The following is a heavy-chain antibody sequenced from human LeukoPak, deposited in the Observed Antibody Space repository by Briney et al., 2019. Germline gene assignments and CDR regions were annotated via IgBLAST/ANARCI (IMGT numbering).Heavy chain of an antibody. V-gene: IGHV4-39*01. D-gene: IGHD3-22*01. CDR1: GTSLRSSSMY. CDR3: ARHVAYYYDSSGYPDF. J-gene: IGHJ4*02. Sequence: SETLSLTCTVSGTSLRSSSMYWGWIRQPPRTGLEWLGSVYYTGSTFHNPSLKRRVTIPVDTSKNQFSLRLTSVTAADTAIYYCARHVAYYYDSSGYPDFWGQGTLVTVSS. CDR2: VYYTGST.